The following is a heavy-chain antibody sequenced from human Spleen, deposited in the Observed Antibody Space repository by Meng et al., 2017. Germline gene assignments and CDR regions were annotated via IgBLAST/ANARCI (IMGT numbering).Heavy chain of an antibody. CDR2: MNPNRGDT. D-gene: IGHD2-2*01. Sequence: ASVKVSCKASEYIFSNYDINWVRQATGQGLEWMGWMNPNRGDTGYAQKFQGRVTMTRNTSISTVYMELSSLRSEDTAVYYCARVWCSSTSCYYYYYGMDVWGQGTTVTVSS. V-gene: IGHV1-8*02. CDR3: ARVWCSSTSCYYYYYGMDV. CDR1: EYIFSNYD. J-gene: IGHJ6*02.